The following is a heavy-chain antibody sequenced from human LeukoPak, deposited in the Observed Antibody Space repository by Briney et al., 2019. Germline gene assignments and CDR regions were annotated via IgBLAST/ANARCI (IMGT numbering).Heavy chain of an antibody. V-gene: IGHV3-7*01. CDR1: GFTFSSYG. CDR3: ARRSGSYDY. J-gene: IGHJ4*02. Sequence: GGSLRLSCAASGFTFSSYGMHWVRQAPGKGLEWVANIKQDGSEKYYVDSVKGRFTISRDNAKNSLYLQMNSLRAEDTAVYYCARRSGSYDYWGQGTLVTVSS. CDR2: IKQDGSEK. D-gene: IGHD1-26*01.